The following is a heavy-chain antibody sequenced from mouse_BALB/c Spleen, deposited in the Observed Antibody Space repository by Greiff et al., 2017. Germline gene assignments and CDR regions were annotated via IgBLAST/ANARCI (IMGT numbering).Heavy chain of an antibody. V-gene: IGHV1-54*03. D-gene: IGHD3-1*01. CDR1: GYAFTNYL. CDR2: INPGSGGT. J-gene: IGHJ3*01. Sequence: VQLQQSGAELVRPGTSVKVSCKASGYAFTNYLIEWVKQRPGQGLEWIGVINPGSGGTNYNEKFKGKATLTADKSSSTAYMQLSSLTSDDSAVYFCARSSGYVAYWGQGTLVTVAA. CDR3: ARSSGYVAY.